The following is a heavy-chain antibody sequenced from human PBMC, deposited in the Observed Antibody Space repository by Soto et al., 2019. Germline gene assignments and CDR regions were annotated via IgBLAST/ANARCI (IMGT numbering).Heavy chain of an antibody. CDR1: GFTFSDYY. CDR2: ISSSGSTI. D-gene: IGHD1-26*01. J-gene: IGHJ3*02. V-gene: IGHV3-11*01. CDR3: GGSSDRGDFDI. Sequence: PGGSLRLSCAASGFTFSDYYMSWIRQAPGKGLEWVSYISSSGSTIYYADSVKGRFTISRDNAKNSLYLQMNSLRAEDTAVYYCGGSSDRGDFDIWGQGTMVTVSS.